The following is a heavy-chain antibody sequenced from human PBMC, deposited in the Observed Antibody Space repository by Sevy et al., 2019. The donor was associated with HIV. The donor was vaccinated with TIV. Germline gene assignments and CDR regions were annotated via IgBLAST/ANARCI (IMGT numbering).Heavy chain of an antibody. D-gene: IGHD3-16*01. V-gene: IGHV3-21*01. J-gene: IGHJ6*02. Sequence: GGSLRLSCAASGFTFSSYSMNWVRQAPGKGLEWVSSISSSSYIYYADSVKGRFTISRDNAKNSLYLQMNSLRAEDTAVYYCARERGEVRNYYYYGMDVWGQGTTVTVSS. CDR3: ARERGEVRNYYYYGMDV. CDR2: ISSSSYI. CDR1: GFTFSSYS.